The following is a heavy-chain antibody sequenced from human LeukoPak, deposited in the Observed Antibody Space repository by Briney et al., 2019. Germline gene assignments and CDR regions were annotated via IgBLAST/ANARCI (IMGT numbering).Heavy chain of an antibody. V-gene: IGHV3-48*04. CDR3: AREESSSSGDY. CDR1: AFIFTSYS. CDR2: ISSSSSTI. J-gene: IGHJ4*02. D-gene: IGHD6-6*01. Sequence: ARSLRLSCAASAFIFTSYSMNWVRQAPGKALEWVSYISSSSSTIYYAGSVKGRFTISRDNATNPLYLQMNSLIAEDTALHYCAREESSSSGDYWGQGTLVTVSS.